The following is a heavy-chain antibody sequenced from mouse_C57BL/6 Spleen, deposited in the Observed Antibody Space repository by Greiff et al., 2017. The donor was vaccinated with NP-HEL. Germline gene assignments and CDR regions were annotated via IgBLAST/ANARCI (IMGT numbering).Heavy chain of an antibody. CDR3: AREGNTVVAPFDY. V-gene: IGHV1-53*01. CDR1: GYTFTSYW. J-gene: IGHJ2*01. Sequence: QVQLQQPGTELVKPGASVKLSCKASGYTFTSYWMHWVKQRPGQGLEWIGNSNPSNGGTNYNEKFKSKATLTVDKSSSTAYMQLSSLTSEDSAVYYCAREGNTVVAPFDYWGQGTTLTVSS. CDR2: SNPSNGGT. D-gene: IGHD1-1*01.